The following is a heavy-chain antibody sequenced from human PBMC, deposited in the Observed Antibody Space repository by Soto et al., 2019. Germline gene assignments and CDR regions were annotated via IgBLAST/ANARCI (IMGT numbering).Heavy chain of an antibody. CDR3: ARDKFTGLFDY. CDR2: INHSEST. Sequence: QVQLQQWGAGLLKPSETLSLTCAVYGGSFSGYYWTWIRQPLGTGLGWIGEINHSESTNYNPSVTSRVTISVDTSKNQFSLKLTSVTAAYTAVYYCARDKFTGLFDYWGQGTLVTVSP. D-gene: IGHD2-8*02. V-gene: IGHV4-34*01. CDR1: GGSFSGYY. J-gene: IGHJ4*02.